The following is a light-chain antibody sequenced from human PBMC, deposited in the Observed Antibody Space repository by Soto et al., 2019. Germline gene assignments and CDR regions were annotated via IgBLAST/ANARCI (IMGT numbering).Light chain of an antibody. J-gene: IGKJ2*01. CDR3: MQALQTPPYT. CDR2: LGS. CDR1: QSLLHSNGYNY. V-gene: IGKV2-28*01. Sequence: DIVMTQSPLSLPVTPGEPASISCRSSQSLLHSNGYNYLDWYLQKPGQSPQLLIYLGSNRASGVPDRFSGSGSGTDFTLKISRLEAEDVGVYYCMQALQTPPYTFGLGIKMEIK.